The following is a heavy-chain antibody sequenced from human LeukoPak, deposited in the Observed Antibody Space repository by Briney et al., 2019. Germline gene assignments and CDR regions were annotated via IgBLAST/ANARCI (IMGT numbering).Heavy chain of an antibody. CDR1: GFTFSDFY. Sequence: PGGSLRLSCAASGFTFSDFYMSWIRQAPGTGLEWVSYISFSISTIYYADSVKGRFTISRDNAKNSLSLQMDSLRAEDTAVYYCARRAAAGYYFDYWGQGTLVTVSS. J-gene: IGHJ4*02. CDR2: ISFSISTI. CDR3: ARRAAAGYYFDY. D-gene: IGHD6-13*01. V-gene: IGHV3-11*01.